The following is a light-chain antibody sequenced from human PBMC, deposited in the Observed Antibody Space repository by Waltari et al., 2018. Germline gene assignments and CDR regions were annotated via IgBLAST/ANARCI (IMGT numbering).Light chain of an antibody. CDR1: SGHSTYA. Sequence: QLVLTQSPSASASLGASVKLTCTLSSGHSTYAIARHQQQPEKGPRYLMKLNSDGTHNKGDGIPDRFSGSSSGAERYLTISSLQSEDEADYYCQTWGTGIRVFGGGTKLTVL. V-gene: IGLV4-69*01. CDR3: QTWGTGIRV. J-gene: IGLJ3*02. CDR2: LNSDGTH.